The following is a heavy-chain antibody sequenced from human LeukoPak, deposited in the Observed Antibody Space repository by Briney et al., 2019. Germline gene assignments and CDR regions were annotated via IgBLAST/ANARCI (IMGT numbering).Heavy chain of an antibody. CDR2: FDHEDGET. Sequence: ASVKVSYKVSGYTLTELSMHWVRQAPGKGGEGMGGFDHEDGETIYTQEFQGTVTMTEDTSTDPAYMELSSLRSEDTAVYYCATRSPIVGAPEAFDIWGQGTMVTVSS. V-gene: IGHV1-24*01. CDR3: ATRSPIVGAPEAFDI. J-gene: IGHJ3*02. CDR1: GYTLTELS. D-gene: IGHD1-26*01.